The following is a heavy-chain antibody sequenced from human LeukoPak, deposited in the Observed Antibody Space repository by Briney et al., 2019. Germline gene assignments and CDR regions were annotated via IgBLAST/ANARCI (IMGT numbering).Heavy chain of an antibody. CDR3: AKSESAVAASPDFDY. Sequence: GGSLRLSCAASGFTFSSYAMSWVRQAPGKGLEWVSAISGSGGSTYYADSVKGRFTISRDNSKNTLYPQMNSLRAEDTAVYYCAKSESAVAASPDFDYWGQGTLVTVSS. D-gene: IGHD2-15*01. V-gene: IGHV3-23*01. CDR2: ISGSGGST. J-gene: IGHJ4*02. CDR1: GFTFSSYA.